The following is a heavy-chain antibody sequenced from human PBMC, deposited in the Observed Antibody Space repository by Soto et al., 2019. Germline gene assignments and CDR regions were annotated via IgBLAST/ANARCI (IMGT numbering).Heavy chain of an antibody. J-gene: IGHJ6*02. Sequence: PSETLSLTCAVYGGSFSGYYWSWIRQPPGKGLEWIGEINHSGRTNYNPSLKSRVTISVDTSKNQFSLKLSSVTAADTAVYYCARNVLLWFGELLPRGMDVWGQGTTVTVSS. CDR3: ARNVLLWFGELLPRGMDV. D-gene: IGHD3-10*01. CDR2: INHSGRT. CDR1: GGSFSGYY. V-gene: IGHV4-34*01.